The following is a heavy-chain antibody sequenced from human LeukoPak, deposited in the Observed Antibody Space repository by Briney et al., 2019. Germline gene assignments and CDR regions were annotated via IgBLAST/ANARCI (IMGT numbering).Heavy chain of an antibody. V-gene: IGHV3-74*01. CDR3: ARDRLKPYYYYGMDV. J-gene: IGHJ6*02. Sequence: GGSLRLSCAASGFTFSSYWMHWVRQAPGKGLVWVSRINSVGSSTSYADSVKGRFTISRDNAKNTLYLQMNSLRAEDTAVYYCARDRLKPYYYYGMDVWGQGTTVTVSS. CDR1: GFTFSSYW. CDR2: INSVGSST.